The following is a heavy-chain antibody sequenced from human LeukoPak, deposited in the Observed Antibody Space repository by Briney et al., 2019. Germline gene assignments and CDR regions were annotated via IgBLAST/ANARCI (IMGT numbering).Heavy chain of an antibody. V-gene: IGHV3-20*04. CDR1: GFTFDDHG. Sequence: GGSLRLSCAASGFTFDDHGMTWVRQVPGKGLEWVSGINWNGGSTDYADSVKGRFTVSRDNAKNSLYLRMNSLRVEDTGLYYCARYLEATETTWHYMDVWGKGTTVIVSS. CDR2: INWNGGST. J-gene: IGHJ6*03. D-gene: IGHD1-1*01. CDR3: ARYLEATETTWHYMDV.